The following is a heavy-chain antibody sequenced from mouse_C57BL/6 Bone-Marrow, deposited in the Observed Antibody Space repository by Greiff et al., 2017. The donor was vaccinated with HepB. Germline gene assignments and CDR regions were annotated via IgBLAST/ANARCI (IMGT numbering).Heavy chain of an antibody. CDR2: IHPNSGST. CDR3: ARSYYYGSLPWFAY. D-gene: IGHD1-1*01. V-gene: IGHV1-64*01. Sequence: QVQLQQPGAELVKPGASVKLSCKASGYTFTSYWMHWVKQRPGQGLEWIGMIHPNSGSTNYNEKFKSKATLTVDKSSSTAYMQLSSLTSEDSAVYYCARSYYYGSLPWFAYWGQGTLVTVSA. J-gene: IGHJ3*01. CDR1: GYTFTSYW.